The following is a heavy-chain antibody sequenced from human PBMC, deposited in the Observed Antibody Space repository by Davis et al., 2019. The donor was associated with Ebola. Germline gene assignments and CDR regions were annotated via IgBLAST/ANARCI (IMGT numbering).Heavy chain of an antibody. J-gene: IGHJ4*02. CDR3: ARARRLRLGELSARFDY. D-gene: IGHD3-16*02. V-gene: IGHV4-31*03. CDR2: IYYSGST. Sequence: SETLSLTCTVSGGSVSSGSYYWSWIRQPPGKGLEWIGYIYYSGSTYYNPSLKSRVTISVDTSKNQFSLKLSSVTAADTAVYYCARARRLRLGELSARFDYWGQGTLVTVSS. CDR1: GGSVSSGSYY.